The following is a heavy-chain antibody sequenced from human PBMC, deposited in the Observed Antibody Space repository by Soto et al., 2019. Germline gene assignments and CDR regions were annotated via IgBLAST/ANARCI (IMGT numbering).Heavy chain of an antibody. Sequence: EVQLVESGGVLVQPGGSLRISCAASGYTFSRHWLNWVRQAPGQGLVGVSRISPDETITDYADSVRGRFTISRDNAKNTLYLQMDSLRADDTAVYYGARPRSMSSSGFDIWGQGTMVTVSS. J-gene: IGHJ3*02. D-gene: IGHD6-6*01. CDR2: ISPDETIT. CDR3: ARPRSMSSSGFDI. CDR1: GYTFSRHW. V-gene: IGHV3-74*01.